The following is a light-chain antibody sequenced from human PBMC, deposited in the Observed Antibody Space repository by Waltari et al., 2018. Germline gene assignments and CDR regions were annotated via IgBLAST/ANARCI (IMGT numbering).Light chain of an antibody. J-gene: IGKJ1*01. V-gene: IGKV3-15*01. Sequence: ATLSVSPGERASLSCRASQSASPSLAWYHQTPGQAPRLLIYRASTRAAGIPDRFSGSGSGTEFTLTISSLQSEDSAIYYCQQYNIWPWTFGQGTKVDIK. CDR3: QQYNIWPWT. CDR1: QSASPS. CDR2: RAS.